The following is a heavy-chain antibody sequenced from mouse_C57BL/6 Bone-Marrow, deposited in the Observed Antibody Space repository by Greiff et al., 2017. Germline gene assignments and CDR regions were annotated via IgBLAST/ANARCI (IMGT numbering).Heavy chain of an antibody. V-gene: IGHV5-6*01. Sequence: EVKLVQSGGDLVKPGGSLKLSCAASGFTFSSYGMSWVRQTPDERLEWVATISSGGSYTYYPDSVQGRFTISRDNAKNTLYLQMSSLKSEDTAIYYCAREHAGFAYWGQGTLVTVSA. CDR2: ISSGGSYT. J-gene: IGHJ3*01. CDR3: AREHAGFAY. CDR1: GFTFSSYG.